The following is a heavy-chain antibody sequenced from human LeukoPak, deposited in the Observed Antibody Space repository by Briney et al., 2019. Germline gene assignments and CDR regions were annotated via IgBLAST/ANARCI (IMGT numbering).Heavy chain of an antibody. D-gene: IGHD1-26*01. Sequence: PGGSLRLSCAASGFTFSSYWMSWVRQAPGKGLEWVANIKQDGSEKYYVDSVKGRFTISRDNAKNSLYLQMNSLRAEDTAVYYCAKDPFVEARSLWFDPWGQGTLVTVSS. CDR2: IKQDGSEK. CDR3: AKDPFVEARSLWFDP. V-gene: IGHV3-7*01. J-gene: IGHJ5*02. CDR1: GFTFSSYW.